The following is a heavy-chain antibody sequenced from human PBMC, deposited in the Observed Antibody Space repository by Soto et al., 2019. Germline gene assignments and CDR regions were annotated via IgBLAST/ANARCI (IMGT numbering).Heavy chain of an antibody. J-gene: IGHJ6*01. D-gene: IGHD5-18*01. V-gene: IGHV1-69*06. Sequence: QLQLVQSGTEVKKPGSSVKVSCEAAGGTFSSFGISWGRQAPGQGLEWMGRIIPMFGTTNYAQQVQGRVTISADKSTSTAYMELRSQRSADTAMYSSATLGQRGYRQDTSGGAGGHFYVTDDWGQGPTVTVSS. CDR1: GGTFSSFG. CDR3: ATLGQRGYRQDTSGGAGGHFYVTDD. CDR2: IIPMFGTT.